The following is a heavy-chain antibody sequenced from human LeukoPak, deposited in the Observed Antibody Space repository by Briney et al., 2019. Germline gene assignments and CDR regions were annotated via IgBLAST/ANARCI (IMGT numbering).Heavy chain of an antibody. D-gene: IGHD3-22*01. J-gene: IGHJ4*02. CDR2: ITSGVGIT. V-gene: IGHV3-23*01. CDR3: AKGDYYDLDY. CDR1: GFTFSNYG. Sequence: AGGSLRLSCAASGFTFSNYGMNWVRQAPGKGLEWVSIITSGVGITYYADSVKGRFTISRDNSKNTLCLQMNSLRAEDTAVYYCAKGDYYDLDYWGQGTLVTVSS.